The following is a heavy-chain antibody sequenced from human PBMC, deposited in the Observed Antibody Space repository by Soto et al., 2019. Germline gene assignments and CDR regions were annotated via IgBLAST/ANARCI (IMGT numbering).Heavy chain of an antibody. J-gene: IGHJ6*02. CDR1: GYTFTGYY. Sequence: ASVKVSCKASGYTFTGYYMHWVRQAPGQGLEWMGWINPNSGGTNYAQKFQGRVTMTRDTSISTAYMELSRLRSDDTAVYYCARDRQQQLHSGWYAQTALERYYYGMDVWGQGTTVTVS. CDR2: INPNSGGT. CDR3: ARDRQQQLHSGWYAQTALERYYYGMDV. V-gene: IGHV1-2*02. D-gene: IGHD6-19*01.